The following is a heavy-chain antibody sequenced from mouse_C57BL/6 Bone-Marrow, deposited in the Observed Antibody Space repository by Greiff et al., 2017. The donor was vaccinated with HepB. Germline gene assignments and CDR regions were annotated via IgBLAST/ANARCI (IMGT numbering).Heavy chain of an antibody. CDR2: IYPGSGST. Sequence: QVQLQQPGAELVKPGASVKMSCKASGYTFTSYWITWVKQRPGQGLEWIGDIYPGSGSTNYNEKLKSKATLTVDTSSSTAYMQLSSLTSEDSAIYYCARGSSGSNFDYWGQGTTLTVSS. J-gene: IGHJ2*01. CDR1: GYTFTSYW. D-gene: IGHD3-2*02. V-gene: IGHV1-55*01. CDR3: ARGSSGSNFDY.